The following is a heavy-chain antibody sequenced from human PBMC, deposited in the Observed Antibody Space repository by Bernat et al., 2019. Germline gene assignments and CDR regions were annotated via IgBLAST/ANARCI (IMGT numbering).Heavy chain of an antibody. V-gene: IGHV3-30-3*01. CDR3: ADAMTDAVKVFDN. CDR1: GFTFSSYA. Sequence: VQLVESGGGVVQPGGSLRLSCAASGFTFSSYAMHWVRQAPGKGLEWVAVISYDGSNKYYADSVKGRFTISRDNSKNTLYLQMNSLRAEDTAVYYCADAMTDAVKVFDNWGQGTLVTVSS. CDR2: ISYDGSNK. J-gene: IGHJ4*01.